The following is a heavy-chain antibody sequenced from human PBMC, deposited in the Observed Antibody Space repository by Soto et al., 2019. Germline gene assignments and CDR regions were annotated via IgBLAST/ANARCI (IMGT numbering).Heavy chain of an antibody. CDR3: ARLEGLATISYYFDY. J-gene: IGHJ4*02. Sequence: QLQLQESAPGLVKPSETLSLTGSVSGDSINSDNYYGGWIRQPPGKGLEWIGSIYYRGNTYYNPSLKTRVTISLDKSKSQFSLKLNSVTAADSAVYFCARLEGLATISYYFDYWGQGTLVTVSS. CDR2: IYYRGNT. V-gene: IGHV4-39*01. CDR1: GDSINSDNYY. D-gene: IGHD3-9*01.